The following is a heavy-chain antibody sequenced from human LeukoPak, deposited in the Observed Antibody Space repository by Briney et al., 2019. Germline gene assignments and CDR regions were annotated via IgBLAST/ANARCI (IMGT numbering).Heavy chain of an antibody. CDR1: GFTFSSYW. J-gene: IGHJ4*02. CDR3: ARDHYYYGSGSYYMF. V-gene: IGHV3-7*03. Sequence: PWGSLRLSCAASGFTFSSYWMSLVRPAPGEGLEWVANIKQDGSEKYYVDSVKGRFTISRDNAKNSLYLQMNSLRAEDTAVYYCARDHYYYGSGSYYMFWGQGTLVTVSS. CDR2: IKQDGSEK. D-gene: IGHD3-10*01.